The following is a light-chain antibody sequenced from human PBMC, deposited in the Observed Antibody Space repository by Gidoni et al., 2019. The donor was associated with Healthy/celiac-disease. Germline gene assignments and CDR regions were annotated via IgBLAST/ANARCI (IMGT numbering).Light chain of an antibody. CDR2: KAS. Sequence: IQMTPSPSTLSASVGDRVTITCRASQSISSWLALYQQKPGKAPNLLIYKASRLETGVPSWCMGCRSVTYCSVTVCGRQPDDVVAYYGQRDHSLSWTFGQGTKVEIK. CDR1: QSISSW. J-gene: IGKJ1*01. V-gene: IGKV1-5*03. CDR3: QRDHSLSWT.